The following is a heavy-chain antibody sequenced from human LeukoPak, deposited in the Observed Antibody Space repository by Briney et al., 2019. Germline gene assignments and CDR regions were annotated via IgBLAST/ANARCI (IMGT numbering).Heavy chain of an antibody. Sequence: SETLSLTCTVSGGSISSSSYYWGWIRQPPGKGLEWIGSIYYSGSTYYNPSLKSRVTISVDTSKNQFSLKLSFVTAADTAVYYCARGITTGYYDYWGQGTLVTVSS. V-gene: IGHV4-39*07. CDR2: IYYSGST. J-gene: IGHJ4*02. CDR1: GGSISSSSYY. D-gene: IGHD3-9*01. CDR3: ARGITTGYYDY.